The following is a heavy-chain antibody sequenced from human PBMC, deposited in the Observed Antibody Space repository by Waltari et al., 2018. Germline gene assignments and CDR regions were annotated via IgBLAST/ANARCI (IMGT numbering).Heavy chain of an antibody. CDR1: GGSISSRSYY. CDR3: VRVPRSLWFGGPDP. CDR2: IYYSGST. J-gene: IGHJ5*02. D-gene: IGHD3-10*01. V-gene: IGHV4-39*07. Sequence: QLQLQESGPGLVKPSETLSLTCTVSGGSISSRSYYWGWIRQPPGKGLEWIGSIYYSGSTYYNPSLKSRVTISVDTSKNQFSLKLCSVTAADTAVYYCVRVPRSLWFGGPDPWGQGTLVTVSS.